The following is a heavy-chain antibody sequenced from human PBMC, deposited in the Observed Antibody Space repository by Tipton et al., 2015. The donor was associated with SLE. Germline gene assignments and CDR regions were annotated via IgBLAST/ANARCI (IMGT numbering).Heavy chain of an antibody. D-gene: IGHD3-16*01. V-gene: IGHV3-48*01. CDR2: ISSSSSII. Sequence: QLVQSGGGLVQPGGSLRLSCTASGFTFNSYAMSWVRQAPGKGLEWVAYISSSSSIIFYADSVKGRFTISRDNSRNTVYLQMNSLRVEDTAVYQCVGGLGHFFDYWGQGALVTVSS. CDR3: VGGLGHFFDY. CDR1: GFTFNSYA. J-gene: IGHJ4*02.